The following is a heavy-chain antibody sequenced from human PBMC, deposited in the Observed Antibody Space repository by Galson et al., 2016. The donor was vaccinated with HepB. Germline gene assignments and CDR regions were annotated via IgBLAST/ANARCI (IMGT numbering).Heavy chain of an antibody. CDR3: AKDRETTSWGNFAH. CDR1: GFTFSSYW. D-gene: IGHD3-16*01. V-gene: IGHV3-7*03. J-gene: IGHJ4*02. Sequence: SLRLSCAASGFTFSSYWMTWVRQAPGEGLEWVANIKEDGSEKYYVDSVKGRVTISRDNAKNSLYVQMNSLRAEDTAVYYCAKDRETTSWGNFAHWGRGTLVTVSS. CDR2: IKEDGSEK.